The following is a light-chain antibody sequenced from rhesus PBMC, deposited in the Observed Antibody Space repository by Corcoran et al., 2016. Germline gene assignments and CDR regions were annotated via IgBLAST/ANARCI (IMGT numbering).Light chain of an antibody. J-gene: IGKJ1*01. Sequence: DIQMTQSPSSLSASIGDRVTVTCRASQGINKELSWYQQKSGAAPTPLIFLASRLQTGVSSRFNGRGSGTDFTITISSLQPEDVATYYCLQDNNTPWTFGQGTKLEIK. CDR1: QGINKE. V-gene: IGKV1-94*01. CDR3: LQDNNTPWT. CDR2: LAS.